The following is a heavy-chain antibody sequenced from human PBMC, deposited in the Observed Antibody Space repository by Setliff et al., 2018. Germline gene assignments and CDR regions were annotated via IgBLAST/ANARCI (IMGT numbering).Heavy chain of an antibody. V-gene: IGHV3-30*03. CDR2: ISYDGSNK. CDR1: GFSFSGYG. CDR3: ARDGYYNFWSGYYLSYYYYYMDV. Sequence: GSLRLSCATSGFSFSGYGMHWVRQAPGKGLEWVAVISYDGSNKYYADSVKGRFTISRDNSKNTLYLQMNSLRAEDTAVYYCARDGYYNFWSGYYLSYYYYYMDVWGKGTTVTVSS. J-gene: IGHJ6*03. D-gene: IGHD3-3*01.